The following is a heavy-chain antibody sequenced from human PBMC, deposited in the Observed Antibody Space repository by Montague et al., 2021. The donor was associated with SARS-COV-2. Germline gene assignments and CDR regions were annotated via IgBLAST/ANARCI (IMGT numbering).Heavy chain of an antibody. V-gene: IGHV4-4*09. Sequence: IYPGGNTLYNPSLKSRVTISVDTSKHQFSLKLSSVTAADTAVYYCASVYTVTYYFDYWGRGTLVTVAS. CDR3: ASVYTVTYYFDY. CDR2: IYPGGNT. J-gene: IGHJ4*02. D-gene: IGHD4-17*01.